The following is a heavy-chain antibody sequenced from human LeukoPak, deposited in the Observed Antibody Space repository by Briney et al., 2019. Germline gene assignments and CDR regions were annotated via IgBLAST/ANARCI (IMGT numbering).Heavy chain of an antibody. D-gene: IGHD3-3*01. CDR2: ISSNGGST. CDR3: ARDPGDYDFWSGYYTGYFDY. Sequence: PGGSLRLSCAASGFTFSSYAMHWVRQAPGKGLEDVSAISSNGGSTYYANSVKGRFTISRDNSKNTLYLQMGSLRAEDMAVYYRARDPGDYDFWSGYYTGYFDYWGQGTLVTVSS. CDR1: GFTFSSYA. J-gene: IGHJ4*02. V-gene: IGHV3-64*01.